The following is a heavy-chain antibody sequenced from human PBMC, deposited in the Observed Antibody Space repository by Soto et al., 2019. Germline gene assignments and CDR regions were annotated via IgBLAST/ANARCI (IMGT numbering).Heavy chain of an antibody. J-gene: IGHJ5*02. D-gene: IGHD3-3*01. CDR1: GFTFRSYG. Sequence: PVGSKILSCAAAGFTFRSYGMNWVRQAPGKGLEWVSYISSSSSTIYYADSVKGRFTISRDNAKNSLYLQMNSLRDEDTAVYYCARESRFLEWLSLNWFDPWGQGTLVTVSS. CDR2: ISSSSSTI. CDR3: ARESRFLEWLSLNWFDP. V-gene: IGHV3-48*02.